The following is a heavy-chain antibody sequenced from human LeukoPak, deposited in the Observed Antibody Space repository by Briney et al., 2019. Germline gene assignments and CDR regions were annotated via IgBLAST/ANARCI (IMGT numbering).Heavy chain of an antibody. V-gene: IGHV3-23*01. J-gene: IGHJ4*02. CDR2: ISGSGGST. D-gene: IGHD2-8*01. CDR1: GFTFSSYA. Sequence: GGSLRLSCAASGFTFSSYAMSWVRQAPGKGLEGGSAISGSGGSTYYADSVKGRFTISRDNSKNTLYLQMNSLRAEDTAVYYCAKDFDALPEGFDCWGQGTLVTVSS. CDR3: AKDFDALPEGFDC.